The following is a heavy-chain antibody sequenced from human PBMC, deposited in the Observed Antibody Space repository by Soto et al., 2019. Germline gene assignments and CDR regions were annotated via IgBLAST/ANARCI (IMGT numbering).Heavy chain of an antibody. Sequence: SETLSLTCTVSGGSISSYYWSWIRQPPGKGLEWIGYIYYSGSTNYNPSLKSRVTISVDTSKNQFSLKLSSVTAADTAVYYCARVRPPKSTGPAAVLYHFDYWGQGSLVTVSS. CDR2: IYYSGST. CDR3: ARVRPPKSTGPAAVLYHFDY. V-gene: IGHV4-59*01. J-gene: IGHJ4*02. CDR1: GGSISSYY. D-gene: IGHD2-2*01.